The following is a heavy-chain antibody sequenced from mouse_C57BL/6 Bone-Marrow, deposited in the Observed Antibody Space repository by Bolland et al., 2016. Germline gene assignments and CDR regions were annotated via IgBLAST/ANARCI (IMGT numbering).Heavy chain of an antibody. Sequence: NPNYGTTSYNQKFKGKATLTVDQSSSTAYMQLNSLTSDDSAVYYCSRIGGAWFAYWGQGTLV. J-gene: IGHJ3*01. CDR2: NPNYGTT. CDR3: SRIGGAWFAY. V-gene: IGHV1-39*01.